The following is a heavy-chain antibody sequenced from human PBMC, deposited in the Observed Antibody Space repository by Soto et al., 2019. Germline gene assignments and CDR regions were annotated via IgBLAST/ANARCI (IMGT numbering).Heavy chain of an antibody. CDR1: GGSISSYY. V-gene: IGHV4-59*08. CDR3: ARRYGLSAFDI. J-gene: IGHJ3*02. D-gene: IGHD3-10*01. Sequence: SETLSLTCTVSGGSISSYYWSWIRQPPGKGLEWVGDIYYSGSTNYNPSLKSRVTISVDTSKNQFSLKLSSVTAADTAVYFCARRYGLSAFDIWGQGTMVTVSS. CDR2: IYYSGST.